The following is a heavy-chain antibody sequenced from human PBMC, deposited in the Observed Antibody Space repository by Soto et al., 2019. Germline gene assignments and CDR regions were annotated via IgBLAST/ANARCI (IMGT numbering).Heavy chain of an antibody. D-gene: IGHD3-22*01. CDR3: ARRYYDSSGYYLDY. Sequence: SETLSLTCTVSGGSISSGDYYWSWIRQPPGKGLEWIGYIYCSGSTYYNPSLKSRVTISVDTSKNQFSLKLSSVTAADTAVYYCARRYYDSSGYYLDYWGQGTLVTVSS. CDR1: GGSISSGDYY. J-gene: IGHJ4*02. CDR2: IYCSGST. V-gene: IGHV4-30-4*01.